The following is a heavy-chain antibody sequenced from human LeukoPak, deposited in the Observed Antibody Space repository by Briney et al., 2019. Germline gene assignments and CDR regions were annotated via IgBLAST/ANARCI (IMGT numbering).Heavy chain of an antibody. Sequence: GGSLRLSCAASGFTFSSYGMHWVRQAPGKGLEWVAVISYDGSNKYYADSVKGRFTISRDNSKNTLYLQMNSLRAEDTAVYYCAKDPIDYYDSSGYTDTGDGYFDYWGQGTLVTVSS. D-gene: IGHD3-22*01. V-gene: IGHV3-30*18. CDR3: AKDPIDYYDSSGYTDTGDGYFDY. CDR1: GFTFSSYG. CDR2: ISYDGSNK. J-gene: IGHJ4*02.